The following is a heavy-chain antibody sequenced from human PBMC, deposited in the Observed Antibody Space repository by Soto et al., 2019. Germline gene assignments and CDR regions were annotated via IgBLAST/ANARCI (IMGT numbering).Heavy chain of an antibody. D-gene: IGHD4-17*01. CDR3: ERNHDYGDPLGYFAY. Sequence: LSGTGTDSGGPISSGDYYWSWIRQPPGKGLEWIGYIYYSGSTYYNPSLKSRVTISVDTSKNQFSLKLSSVTAADTAVYYCERNHDYGDPLGYFAYWGQGTLVTV. V-gene: IGHV4-30-4*01. CDR2: IYYSGST. J-gene: IGHJ4*02. CDR1: GGPISSGDYY.